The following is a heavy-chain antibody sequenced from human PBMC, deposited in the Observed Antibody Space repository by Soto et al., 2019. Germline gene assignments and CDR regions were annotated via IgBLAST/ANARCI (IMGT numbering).Heavy chain of an antibody. CDR2: IYYSGST. D-gene: IGHD1-26*01. V-gene: IGHV4-30-4*08. CDR1: GGSISSGGYY. CDR3: ARDATQVGATRY. Sequence: SETLSLTCTVSGGSISSGGYYWSLIRQHPGKGLEWIGYIYYSGSTYYNPSLKSRVTISVDTSKNQFSLKLSSVTAADTALYYCARDATQVGATRYWGQGTLVTVSS. J-gene: IGHJ4*02.